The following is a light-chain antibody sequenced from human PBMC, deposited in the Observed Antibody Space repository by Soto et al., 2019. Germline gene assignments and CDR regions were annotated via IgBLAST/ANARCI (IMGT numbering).Light chain of an antibody. Sequence: EIVMTQSPASLSVSPGETATLSCRASQSIRNSLAWYQQKPGQAPSLVIYGASTRATGIPARFSGSGSGTEFTLTISSLQSEDSALYYCQQYNNWPPRTFGQGTMLEIK. CDR2: GAS. CDR1: QSIRNS. CDR3: QQYNNWPPRT. V-gene: IGKV3-15*01. J-gene: IGKJ2*01.